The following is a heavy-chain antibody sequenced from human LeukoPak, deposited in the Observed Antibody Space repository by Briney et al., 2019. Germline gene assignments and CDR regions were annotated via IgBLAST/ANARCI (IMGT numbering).Heavy chain of an antibody. D-gene: IGHD6-13*01. CDR1: GGSFSGYY. Sequence: KPSETLSLTCAVYGGSFSGYYWSWIRQPPGKGLEWIGEINHSGSTNYNPSLKSRVTILVDTSKNQFSLKLSSVTAADTAVYYCARSDRAGVDYWGQGTLVTVSS. V-gene: IGHV4-34*01. CDR3: ARSDRAGVDY. CDR2: INHSGST. J-gene: IGHJ4*02.